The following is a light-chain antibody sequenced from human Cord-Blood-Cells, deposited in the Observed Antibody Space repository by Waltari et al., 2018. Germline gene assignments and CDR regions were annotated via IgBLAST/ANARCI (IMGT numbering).Light chain of an antibody. CDR2: DVS. CDR1: SSEVGCYNY. Sequence: QSALTQPRSVSGSPGQSVTISCTGTSSEVGCYNYFSWYQQHPGKAPKLMIYDVSKRPSGVPDRFSGSKSGNTASLTISGLQAEDEADYYCCSYAGSYTFVFGTGTKVTVL. J-gene: IGLJ1*01. CDR3: CSYAGSYTFV. V-gene: IGLV2-11*01.